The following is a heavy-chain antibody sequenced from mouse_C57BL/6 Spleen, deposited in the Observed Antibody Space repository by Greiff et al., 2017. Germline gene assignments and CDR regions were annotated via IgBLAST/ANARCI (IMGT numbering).Heavy chain of an antibody. CDR1: GYTFTSYW. CDR3: GRKGLLLFYYYAMDY. D-gene: IGHD2-3*01. J-gene: IGHJ4*01. V-gene: IGHV1-55*01. Sequence: QVQLQQPGAELVKPGASVKMSCKASGYTFTSYWITWVKQRPGQGLEWIGDIYPGSGSTNYNEKFKSKATLTVDTSSSTAYMQLSSLTSEDSAVYYCGRKGLLLFYYYAMDYWGQGTSVTVSS. CDR2: IYPGSGST.